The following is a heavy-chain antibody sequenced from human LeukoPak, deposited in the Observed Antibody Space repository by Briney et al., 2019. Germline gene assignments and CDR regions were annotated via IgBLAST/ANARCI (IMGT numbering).Heavy chain of an antibody. V-gene: IGHV4-4*07. CDR2: IYTSGRT. CDR1: GGSISSYY. CDR3: ARDSTYDFWTANGMDV. J-gene: IGHJ6*02. Sequence: SETLSLTCTVSGGSISSYYWSWIRQPAGKGLEWIGRIYTSGRTNYNPSLKSRVTMSVDTSKNQFSLKLSSVTAADTAVYYCARDSTYDFWTANGMDVWGQGTTVTVSS. D-gene: IGHD3-3*01.